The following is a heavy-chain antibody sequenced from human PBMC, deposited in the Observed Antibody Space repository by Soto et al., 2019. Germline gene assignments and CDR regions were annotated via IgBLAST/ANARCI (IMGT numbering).Heavy chain of an antibody. CDR2: INHTGGT. Sequence: SETLSLTCAVYGGSVNGYYWNWIRQPPGKGLEWIGEINHTGGTHYNLSLKSRVTMSVDTSKNQFSLRLSSVTAADTAIYYCAARITVFGLLIPPFDPWGQGTQVTVSS. J-gene: IGHJ5*02. CDR1: GGSVNGYY. CDR3: AARITVFGLLIPPFDP. D-gene: IGHD3-3*01. V-gene: IGHV4-34*01.